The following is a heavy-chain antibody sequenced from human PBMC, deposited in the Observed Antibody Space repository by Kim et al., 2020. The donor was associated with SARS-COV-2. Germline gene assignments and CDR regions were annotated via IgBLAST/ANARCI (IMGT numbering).Heavy chain of an antibody. J-gene: IGHJ4*02. CDR3: ARDPRWYSSSWSYIDY. Sequence: GGSLRLSCAASGFTFRTYWMSWVRQAPGKGLEWVANIKQDGSEKNYVDSVKGRFTISRYNAKNSLYLQMNSLRAEDTAVYYCARDPRWYSSSWSYIDYWGQGTLVTVSS. D-gene: IGHD6-13*01. CDR1: GFTFRTYW. CDR2: IKQDGSEK. V-gene: IGHV3-7*03.